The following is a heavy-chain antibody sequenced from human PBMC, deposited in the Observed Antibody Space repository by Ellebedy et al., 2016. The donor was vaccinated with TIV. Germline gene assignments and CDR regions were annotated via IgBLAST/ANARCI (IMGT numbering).Heavy chain of an antibody. CDR3: ARQGEAPLDY. Sequence: PGGSLRLSCKGFGYSFTNYWIVWVRQMPGKGLEWMGVISPADSHLRSSPSFQGQVTFSADKSISTAYLQWSSLKASDSAMYYCARQGEAPLDYWGQGTLVTVSS. CDR2: ISPADSHL. J-gene: IGHJ4*02. V-gene: IGHV5-51*01. CDR1: GYSFTNYW.